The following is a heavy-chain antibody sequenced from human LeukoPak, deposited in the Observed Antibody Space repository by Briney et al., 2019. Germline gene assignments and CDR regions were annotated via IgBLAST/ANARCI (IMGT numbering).Heavy chain of an antibody. J-gene: IGHJ4*02. CDR3: ASYLRDGYNPQAEIDY. CDR2: INHSGGT. CDR1: GGSFSGYY. D-gene: IGHD5-24*01. V-gene: IGHV4-34*01. Sequence: PSETLSLTCAVYGGSFSGYYWSWIRQPPGKGLEWIGEINHSGGTKYNPSLKSRVTISVDTSKNQFSLKLSSVTAADTAMYYCASYLRDGYNPQAEIDYWGQGTLVTASS.